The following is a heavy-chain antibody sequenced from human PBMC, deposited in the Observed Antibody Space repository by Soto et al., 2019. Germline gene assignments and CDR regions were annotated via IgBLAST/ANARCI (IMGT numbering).Heavy chain of an antibody. V-gene: IGHV4-39*07. CDR1: GDSISSFSDY. J-gene: IGHJ4*02. CDR2: IYSSGPT. CDR3: ARVDTAMFTDNYYFDY. D-gene: IGHD5-18*01. Sequence: ASETLSLTCLVSGDSISSFSDYWAWIRQPPGKGLACIGCIYSSGPTYYNPSLKSRVTIFVDTSKNQFSLKLTSVTAADTAVYYCARVDTAMFTDNYYFDYWGQGTLVTVSS.